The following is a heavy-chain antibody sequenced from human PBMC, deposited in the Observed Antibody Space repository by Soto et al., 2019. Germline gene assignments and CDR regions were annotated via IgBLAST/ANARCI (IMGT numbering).Heavy chain of an antibody. J-gene: IGHJ4*02. CDR1: GFTLTTYY. CDR2: INPSDGRP. CDR3: ARLGPYRTYERQDY. V-gene: IGHV1-46*04. Sequence: ASVKVSCKASGFTLTTYYMHWVRQAPGQGLEWMGIINPSDGRPSYAQKLQGRITMTRDTSTSTAHMELSSLRAEDTAVYYCARLGPYRTYERQDYWGQGTLVTVSS. D-gene: IGHD1-26*01.